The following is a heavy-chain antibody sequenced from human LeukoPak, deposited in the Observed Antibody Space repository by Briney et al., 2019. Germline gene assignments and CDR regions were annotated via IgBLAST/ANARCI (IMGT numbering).Heavy chain of an antibody. CDR1: GGSVSGYY. CDR2: INHSGST. V-gene: IGHV4-34*01. J-gene: IGHJ1*01. CDR3: ARRRLGSSWYGSGFQH. Sequence: SETLSLTCVVYGGSVSGYYWSWIRQPPGKGLEWIGEINHSGSTNYNPSLKSRVTISVDTSKNQFSLKLSSVTAADTAVYYCARRRLGSSWYGSGFQHWGQGTLVTVSS. D-gene: IGHD6-13*01.